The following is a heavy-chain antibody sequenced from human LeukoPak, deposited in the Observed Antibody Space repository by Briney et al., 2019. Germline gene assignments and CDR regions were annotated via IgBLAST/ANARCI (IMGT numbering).Heavy chain of an antibody. J-gene: IGHJ4*02. CDR1: GYTFTSYY. D-gene: IGHD3-22*01. CDR2: INPSGGST. V-gene: IGHV1-46*01. CDR3: ARNARYYYDSSGYYLFDY. Sequence: ASVKVSCKASGYTFTSYYMHWVRQAPGQGLEWMGIINPSGGSTSYAQKFQGRVTMTRDMSTSTVYMELSSLRSEDTAVYYCARNARYYYDSSGYYLFDYWGQGTLVTVSS.